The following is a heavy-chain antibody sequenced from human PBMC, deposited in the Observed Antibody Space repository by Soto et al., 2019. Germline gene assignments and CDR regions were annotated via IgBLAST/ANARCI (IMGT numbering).Heavy chain of an antibody. J-gene: IGHJ6*02. Sequence: AASVKVSCKASGYTFTSYGISWVRQAPGQGLEWMGWISAYNGNTNYAQKLQGRVTMTTDTSTSTAYMELRSLRSDDTAVYYCARARFLEWLLGYYYYGMDVWGQGTTVTVSS. V-gene: IGHV1-18*01. CDR1: GYTFTSYG. CDR3: ARARFLEWLLGYYYYGMDV. CDR2: ISAYNGNT. D-gene: IGHD3-3*01.